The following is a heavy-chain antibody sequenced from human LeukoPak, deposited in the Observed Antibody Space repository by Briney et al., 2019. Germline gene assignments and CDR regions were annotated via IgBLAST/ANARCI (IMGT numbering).Heavy chain of an antibody. V-gene: IGHV3-21*06. J-gene: IGHJ4*02. CDR1: GFTFSSYS. D-gene: IGHD6-19*01. CDR2: ISSSSSYI. Sequence: GGSLRLSCAASGFTFSSYSMNWVRQAPGKGLEWVSSISSSSSYIYYADSVKGRFTISRDNAKNSLYLQMNSLRAEDTAVYYCARDYVRAVAGTEGDYWGQGTLVTVSS. CDR3: ARDYVRAVAGTEGDY.